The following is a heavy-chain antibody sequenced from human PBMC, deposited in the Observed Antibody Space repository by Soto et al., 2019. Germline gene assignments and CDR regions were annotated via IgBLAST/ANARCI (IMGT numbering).Heavy chain of an antibody. Sequence: EVQLLESGGGLVQPGGSLRLSCAASGFTFSSYAMSWVRQAPGKGLEWVSAISGSGGSTCYADSVKGRFTISRDNSKNTLYLQMNSLRAEDTAVYYCAKVKLQGFDFWSGYFIDYWGQGTLVTVSS. D-gene: IGHD3-3*01. CDR3: AKVKLQGFDFWSGYFIDY. CDR2: ISGSGGST. CDR1: GFTFSSYA. V-gene: IGHV3-23*01. J-gene: IGHJ4*02.